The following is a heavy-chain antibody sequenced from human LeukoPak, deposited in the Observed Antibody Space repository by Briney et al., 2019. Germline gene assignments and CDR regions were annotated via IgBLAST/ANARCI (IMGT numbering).Heavy chain of an antibody. CDR1: GYTFTGYY. V-gene: IGHV1-69*13. Sequence: ASVKVSCKASGYTFTGYYMHWVRQAPGQGLEWMGGIIPIFGTANYAQKFQGRVTITADESTSTAYMELSSLRSEDTAVYYCARRFRDDDYWGQGTLVTVSS. CDR3: ARRFRDDDY. J-gene: IGHJ4*02. CDR2: IIPIFGTA. D-gene: IGHD3-10*01.